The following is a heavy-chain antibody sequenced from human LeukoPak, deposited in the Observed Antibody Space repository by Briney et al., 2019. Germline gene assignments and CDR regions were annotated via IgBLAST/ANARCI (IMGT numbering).Heavy chain of an antibody. Sequence: PSETLSLTCSVYGGSFSGYYWSWIRQPPGKGLEWIGEINHSGSTNYNPSLKSRVTISVDTSKNQFSLKLSSVTAADTAVYYCARRRGWIQLWHYWYFDLWGRGTLVTVSS. CDR3: ARRRGWIQLWHYWYFDL. CDR2: INHSGST. J-gene: IGHJ2*01. CDR1: GGSFSGYY. V-gene: IGHV4-34*01. D-gene: IGHD5-18*01.